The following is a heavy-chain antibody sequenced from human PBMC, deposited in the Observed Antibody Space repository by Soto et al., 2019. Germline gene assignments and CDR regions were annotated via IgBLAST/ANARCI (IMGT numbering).Heavy chain of an antibody. D-gene: IGHD2-2*02. J-gene: IGHJ4*02. CDR1: GYTFTSYY. Sequence: ASVKVSCKASGYTFTSYYMHWVRQAPGQGLEWMGIINPSGGSTSYAQKFQGRVTMTRDTSTSTVYMELSSLRSEDTAVYYCARVGGGYCSSTSCYTEPYYFDYWGQGTLVTVSS. CDR2: INPSGGST. V-gene: IGHV1-46*01. CDR3: ARVGGGYCSSTSCYTEPYYFDY.